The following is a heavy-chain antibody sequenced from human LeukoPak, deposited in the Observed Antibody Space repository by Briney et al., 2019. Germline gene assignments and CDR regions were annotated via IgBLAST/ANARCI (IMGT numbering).Heavy chain of an antibody. D-gene: IGHD3-10*01. J-gene: IGHJ4*02. CDR2: ISSTSAYI. Sequence: GGSLRLSCAASGITFSTYAMTWVRQAPGKGLEWVSSISSTSAYIYYADSVKGRFTISRDNSKNTLYLQMNSLRAEDTAVYYCAREYYYGSGSFAYWGQGTLATVSS. CDR3: AREYYYGSGSFAY. V-gene: IGHV3-21*01. CDR1: GITFSTYA.